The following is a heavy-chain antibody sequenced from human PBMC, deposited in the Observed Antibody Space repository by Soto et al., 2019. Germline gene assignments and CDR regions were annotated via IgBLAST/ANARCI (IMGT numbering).Heavy chain of an antibody. D-gene: IGHD3-22*01. V-gene: IGHV1-69*13. CDR3: ARGDSGYVWFNEI. Sequence: SVKVSCKASGGLFSTYAISWVRQAPGQGLEWMGGIIPVFATTYYAEKFEGRVTITADESTNTAYMELSSLRSEDTAMYYCARGDSGYVWFNEIWGQGTLVTVSS. CDR2: IIPVFATT. J-gene: IGHJ4*02. CDR1: GGLFSTYA.